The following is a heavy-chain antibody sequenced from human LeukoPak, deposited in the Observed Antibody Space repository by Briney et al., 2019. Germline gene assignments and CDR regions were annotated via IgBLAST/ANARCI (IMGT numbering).Heavy chain of an antibody. J-gene: IGHJ4*02. CDR1: GYTFTSYG. CDR2: ISAYNGNT. V-gene: IGHV1-18*01. Sequence: ASVTVSFTASGYTFTSYGISWVRQAPGQGLEWMGWISAYNGNTNYAQKLQGRVTMTTDTSTSTAYMGLRSLRSDDTAVYYCARRQLGAGYWGQGTLVTVSS. CDR3: ARRQLGAGY. D-gene: IGHD6-6*01.